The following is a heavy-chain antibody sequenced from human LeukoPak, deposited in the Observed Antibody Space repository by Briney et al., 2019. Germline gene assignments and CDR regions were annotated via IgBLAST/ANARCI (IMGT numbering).Heavy chain of an antibody. CDR2: IYYSGST. CDR3: ARHFDYYYSSGFDY. CDR1: GGSISSYY. J-gene: IGHJ4*02. D-gene: IGHD3-22*01. V-gene: IGHV4-59*08. Sequence: SETLSLTCTVSGGSISSYYWSWIRQPPGKGLEWIGYIYYSGSTNYNPSLKSRVTISVDTSKNQFSLKLSSVTAADTAVYYCARHFDYYYSSGFDYWGQGTLVTVSS.